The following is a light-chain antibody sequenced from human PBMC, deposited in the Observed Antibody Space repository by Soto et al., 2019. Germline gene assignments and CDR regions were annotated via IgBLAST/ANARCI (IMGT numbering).Light chain of an antibody. J-gene: IGKJ5*01. V-gene: IGKV1-39*01. CDR3: QQANSFPIT. CDR2: AAS. CDR1: QSISSY. Sequence: DIQMTQSPSSLSASVGDRVPITCRASQSISSYLNWYQQKPGKAPKLLIYAASSLQSGVPSRFSGSGSGTDFTLTISSLQPEDFATYYCQQANSFPITFGQGTRLEIK.